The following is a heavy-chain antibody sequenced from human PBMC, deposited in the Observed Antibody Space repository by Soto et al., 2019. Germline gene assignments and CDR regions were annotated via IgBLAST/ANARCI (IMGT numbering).Heavy chain of an antibody. D-gene: IGHD2-15*01. CDR3: ATMGTPATGLYYFDF. V-gene: IGHV4-30-4*01. J-gene: IGHJ4*02. CDR2: ISYSGSA. Sequence: SETLSLTCTVSGGSISSGNYYWSWIRQPPGRGLEWIGFISYSGSAHYNPSLKSRVNMSVDTSKKQFSLNLSFVTAADTAVYYCATMGTPATGLYYFDFWGQGTMVTSPQ. CDR1: GGSISSGNYY.